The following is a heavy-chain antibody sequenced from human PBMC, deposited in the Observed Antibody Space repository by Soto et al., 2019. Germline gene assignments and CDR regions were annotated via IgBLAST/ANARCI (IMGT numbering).Heavy chain of an antibody. Sequence: GGSLRLSCAASGFTFSSYAMHWVRQAPGKGLEWVAVISYDGSNKYYADSVKGRFTISRDNSKNTLYLQMNSLRAEDTAVYYCARDRNPYYYDSSGYYFGGQGTLVTVS. V-gene: IGHV3-30-3*01. D-gene: IGHD3-22*01. CDR3: ARDRNPYYYDSSGYYF. CDR1: GFTFSSYA. CDR2: ISYDGSNK. J-gene: IGHJ4*02.